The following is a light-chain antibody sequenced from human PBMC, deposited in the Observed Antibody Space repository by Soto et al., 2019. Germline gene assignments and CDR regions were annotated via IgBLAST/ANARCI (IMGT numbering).Light chain of an antibody. CDR1: QYVGTR. V-gene: IGKV3-11*01. Sequence: EIVFTQSPATLSSSPGETATLSCRASQYVGTRLAWYQHKPGQAPRLLIYYTSNRATGIPARFSGSGSGTDFTLTISSLAPEDFATYYCLQDYNYPRTFGQGTKVDIK. CDR2: YTS. CDR3: LQDYNYPRT. J-gene: IGKJ1*01.